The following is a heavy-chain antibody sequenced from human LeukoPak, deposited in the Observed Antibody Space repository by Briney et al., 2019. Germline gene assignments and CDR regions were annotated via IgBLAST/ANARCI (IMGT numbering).Heavy chain of an antibody. D-gene: IGHD3-22*01. Sequence: GGSLRLSCAASGFTFSSYAMGWVRQAPGKGLEWVSAISGSGGSTYYADSVKGRFTISRDNSKNTLYLQMNSLRAEDTAVYYCAMIVVVITTSEDYWGQGTLVTVSS. CDR3: AMIVVVITTSEDY. CDR1: GFTFSSYA. V-gene: IGHV3-23*01. J-gene: IGHJ4*02. CDR2: ISGSGGST.